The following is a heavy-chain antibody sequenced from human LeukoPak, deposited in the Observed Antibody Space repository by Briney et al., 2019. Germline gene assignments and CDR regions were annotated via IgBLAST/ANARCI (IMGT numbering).Heavy chain of an antibody. D-gene: IGHD3-10*01. CDR3: ARDRSLWFGVDCYYYGMDV. V-gene: IGHV3-48*03. CDR1: GFTFSSYE. J-gene: IGHJ6*04. Sequence: GGSLRLSCAASGFTFSSYEMNWVRQAPGKGLEWVSYISSSGSTIYYADSVKGRFTISRDNAKNSLYLQMNSLRAEDTAVYYCARDRSLWFGVDCYYYGMDVWGKGTTVTVSS. CDR2: ISSSGSTI.